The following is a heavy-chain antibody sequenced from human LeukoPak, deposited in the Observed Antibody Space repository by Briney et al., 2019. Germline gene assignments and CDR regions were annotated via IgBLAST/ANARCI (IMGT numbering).Heavy chain of an antibody. CDR2: IGPNSGGR. V-gene: IGHV1-2*02. CDR1: GYSFYDFY. CDR3: ARGGCSGGSCYSSWFDP. Sequence: ASVKVSCKPSGYSFYDFYIHWVRQAPGQGLEWMGWIGPNSGGRNYAQKFQGRVTMTRDTSSTTAYMVLSSLTSDDTAVYYCARGGCSGGSCYSSWFDPWGQGTLVSVSS. J-gene: IGHJ5*02. D-gene: IGHD2-15*01.